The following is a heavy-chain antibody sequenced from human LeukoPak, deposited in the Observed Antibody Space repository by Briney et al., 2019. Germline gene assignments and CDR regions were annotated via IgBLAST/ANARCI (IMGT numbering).Heavy chain of an antibody. J-gene: IGHJ4*02. Sequence: SETLSLTCTVSGGSISSYYWSWIRQPPGKGLEWIGYIYYSGSTNYNPSLKSRVTISVDTSKNQFSLKLSSVTAADTAVYYCARGGLYDSSGDIFDYWGQGTLVTVSS. CDR1: GGSISSYY. CDR3: ARGGLYDSSGDIFDY. V-gene: IGHV4-59*01. D-gene: IGHD3-22*01. CDR2: IYYSGST.